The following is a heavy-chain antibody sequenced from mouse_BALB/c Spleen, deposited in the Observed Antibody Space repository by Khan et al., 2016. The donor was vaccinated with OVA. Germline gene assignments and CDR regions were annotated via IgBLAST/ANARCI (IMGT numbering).Heavy chain of an antibody. Sequence: EVELVESGGGLEQPGGSLKFSCAASGFTFSHYSMSWIRRTPEKRLEWVAYITTGGGSTYYADNAKGRFTISLDTATNTPYLQMSSLKSGDTAMYYCASYGGTGYFDCWGQGTTLTVSA. V-gene: IGHV5-12-2*01. CDR3: ASYGGTGYFDC. CDR2: ITTGGGST. J-gene: IGHJ2*01. D-gene: IGHD1-1*02. CDR1: GFTFSHYS.